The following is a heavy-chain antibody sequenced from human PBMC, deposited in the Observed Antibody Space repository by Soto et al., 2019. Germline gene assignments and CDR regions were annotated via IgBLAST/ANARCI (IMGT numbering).Heavy chain of an antibody. CDR3: ATVQRRWNDAGGAGMDI. CDR1: GYTLTSYG. J-gene: IGHJ6*02. Sequence: ASVKVSCKASGYTLTSYGVRWVRQSPGQGLESMGWISAYNANTNYAQKLQGRGTMTTATSKSQANMELRSIRSDDPAVYHCATVQRRWNDAGGAGMDIWGQGDTVTVSS. D-gene: IGHD1-1*01. V-gene: IGHV1-18*01. CDR2: ISAYNANT.